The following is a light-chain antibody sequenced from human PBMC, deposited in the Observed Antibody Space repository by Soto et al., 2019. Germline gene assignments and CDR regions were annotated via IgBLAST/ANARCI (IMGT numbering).Light chain of an antibody. V-gene: IGLV1-40*01. CDR1: SSNIGAGYD. Sequence: QSVLTQPPSVSWAPGQRVTISCTRSSSNIGAGYDVHWYQQLPGTAPKLLIYGNSNRPSGVPDRFSGSKSGTSASLAITGLQAEDEADYYCQSYDGSLSGYVFGTGTKVTV. J-gene: IGLJ1*01. CDR3: QSYDGSLSGYV. CDR2: GNS.